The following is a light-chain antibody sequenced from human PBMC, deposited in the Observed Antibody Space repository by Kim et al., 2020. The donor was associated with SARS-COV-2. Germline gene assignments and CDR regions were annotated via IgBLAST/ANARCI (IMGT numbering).Light chain of an antibody. CDR2: GAS. CDR1: QSVSVNY. J-gene: IGKJ4*01. Sequence: EIVLTQSPGTLSLSPGERATLSCRASQSVSVNYLAWYQQKPGQAPRLLIYGASTRATGIPDRFSGKGSGTDFTLVISRLEPEDFAVYYCQQYGKSLTFGGGTKVDIK. CDR3: QQYGKSLT. V-gene: IGKV3-20*01.